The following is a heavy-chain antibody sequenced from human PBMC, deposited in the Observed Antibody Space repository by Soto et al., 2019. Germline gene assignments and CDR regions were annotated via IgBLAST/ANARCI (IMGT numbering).Heavy chain of an antibody. CDR2: IIPIFGTA. D-gene: IGHD2-15*01. Sequence: SVKVSCKASGGTFSSYAIGWVRQAPGQGLEWMGGIIPIFGTANYAQKFQGRVTITADESTSTAYMELSSLRSEDTAVYYCARGGELLLNRDAFDIWGQGTMVTVSS. CDR1: GGTFSSYA. J-gene: IGHJ3*02. V-gene: IGHV1-69*13. CDR3: ARGGELLLNRDAFDI.